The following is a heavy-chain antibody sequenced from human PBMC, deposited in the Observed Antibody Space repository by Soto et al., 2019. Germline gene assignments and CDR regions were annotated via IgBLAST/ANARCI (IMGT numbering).Heavy chain of an antibody. CDR2: ISAYTDNP. CDR3: ARVIPGAEAWFGP. Sequence: QVKLVQSGGEVKKPGASVKVSCKASGYTFTNYGVTWVRQAPGQGLEWMGWISAYTDNPNYAQKFQGRVTRTIDTSTTTAYMELRSLTSDDTAVYYCARVIPGAEAWFGPWGQGTLVTVSS. D-gene: IGHD2-2*01. V-gene: IGHV1-18*01. J-gene: IGHJ5*02. CDR1: GYTFTNYG.